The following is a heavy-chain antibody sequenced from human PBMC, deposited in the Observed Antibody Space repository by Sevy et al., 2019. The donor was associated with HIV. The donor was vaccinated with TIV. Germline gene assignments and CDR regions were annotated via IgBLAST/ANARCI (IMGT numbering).Heavy chain of an antibody. J-gene: IGHJ4*02. V-gene: IGHV3-72*01. Sequence: GGSLRLSCAASGFTFSDHYVEWVRQAPGKGLEWVGRTRNKADGYTTEYAASVKGRFTISRDDSENSLYLQMNSLKTEDTAVYYCSTHAGIAAAGRVFDYWGQGALVTVPQ. CDR1: GFTFSDHY. CDR2: TRNKADGYTT. D-gene: IGHD6-13*01. CDR3: STHAGIAAAGRVFDY.